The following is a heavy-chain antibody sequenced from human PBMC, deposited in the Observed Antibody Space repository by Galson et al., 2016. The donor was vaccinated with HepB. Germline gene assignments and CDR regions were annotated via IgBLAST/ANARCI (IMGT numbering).Heavy chain of an antibody. CDR3: AGDRLAVAGWYFDL. D-gene: IGHD6-19*01. Sequence: SETLSLTCTVSGGSINFYYWSWIRQSPGKGLEWIGQIYYSGNTKYNPSLKSRVPISADTPKNPSSLNLTSVTAADTAVYYCAGDRLAVAGWYFDLWGRGTLVTVSS. CDR1: GGSINFYY. J-gene: IGHJ2*01. V-gene: IGHV4-59*12. CDR2: IYYSGNT.